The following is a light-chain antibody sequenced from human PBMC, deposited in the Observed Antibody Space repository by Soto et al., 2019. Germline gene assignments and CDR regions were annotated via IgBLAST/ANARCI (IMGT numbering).Light chain of an antibody. J-gene: IGKJ4*01. CDR3: QHHGHSPLT. CDR2: DAS. CDR1: QPLTNIS. V-gene: IGKV3-20*01. Sequence: EIVWTLSPGTLSLSPGERVARSCRAGQPLTNISLAWYQQEPGQAPRLLIYDASRRATGIPTRFSGRGSGTAFTPTINNLEPGDSAVYYCQHHGHSPLTFGAGTTGDIK.